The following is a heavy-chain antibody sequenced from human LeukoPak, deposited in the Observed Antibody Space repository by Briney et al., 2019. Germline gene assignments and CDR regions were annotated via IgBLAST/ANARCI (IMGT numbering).Heavy chain of an antibody. Sequence: ASVKVSCKASGYTFTGYYKHWVRQAPGQGLEWMGWINPNSGGTNYAQKFQGRVTMTRDTSISTAYMELSRLRSDDTAVYYCARSGDPYYYDSSGYRNWFDPWGQGTLVTVSS. D-gene: IGHD3-22*01. CDR1: GYTFTGYY. J-gene: IGHJ5*02. CDR2: INPNSGGT. CDR3: ARSGDPYYYDSSGYRNWFDP. V-gene: IGHV1-2*02.